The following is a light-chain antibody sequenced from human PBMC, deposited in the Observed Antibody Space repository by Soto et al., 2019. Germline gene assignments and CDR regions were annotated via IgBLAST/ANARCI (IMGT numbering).Light chain of an antibody. CDR2: EVS. CDR1: SSDVGGYNY. Sequence: QSALTQPASVSGSPGQSITISCTGTSSDVGGYNYVSWYQQHPGKAPKLMIYEVSNRPSGVSNRFSGSKSGNTASLTISGLQAEDEADYYCSSYTGSSTLGVVFGGGTKLTVL. J-gene: IGLJ2*01. V-gene: IGLV2-14*01. CDR3: SSYTGSSTLGVV.